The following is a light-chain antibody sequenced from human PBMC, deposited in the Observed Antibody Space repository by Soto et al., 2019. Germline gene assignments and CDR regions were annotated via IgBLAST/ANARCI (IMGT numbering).Light chain of an antibody. CDR2: EVS. CDR3: SSYTSSSTGYV. J-gene: IGLJ1*01. CDR1: SSVVGGYNY. V-gene: IGLV2-14*01. Sequence: QSALTQPASVSGSPGQSITISCTGTSSVVGGYNYVSWYQQHPGKAPKLMIYEVSNRPSGVSNRFSGSKSGNTASLTISGLQAEDEADYYCSSYTSSSTGYVFGTGTKLTVL.